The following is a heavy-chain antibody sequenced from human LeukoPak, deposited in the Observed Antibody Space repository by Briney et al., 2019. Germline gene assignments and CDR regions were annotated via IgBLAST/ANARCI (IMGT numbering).Heavy chain of an antibody. CDR1: GLTISGNS. CDR2: IYSGGTT. V-gene: IGHV3-66*01. Sequence: GGSLRLSCAVSGLTISGNSMSWVRQAPGKALEWVSIIYSGGTTYFADSVKGRFTISRDNSKNTVYLQMNSLRAEDTAIYYCAKGFRIAAEINHWGQGTLVTVSS. CDR3: AKGFRIAAEINH. D-gene: IGHD6-13*01. J-gene: IGHJ5*02.